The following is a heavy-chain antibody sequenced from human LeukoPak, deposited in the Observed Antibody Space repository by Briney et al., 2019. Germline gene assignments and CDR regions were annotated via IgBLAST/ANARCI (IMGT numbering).Heavy chain of an antibody. CDR3: AKDLTGYSYGDFDY. V-gene: IGHV3-23*01. Sequence: GGSLRLSCAASGFTFSSSAMSWVRQAPGKGLEWVSAISGSGGSTYYADSVKGRFTISRDNSKNTLYLQMNSLRAEDTAVYYCAKDLTGYSYGDFDYWGQGTLVTVSS. J-gene: IGHJ4*02. CDR1: GFTFSSSA. D-gene: IGHD5-18*01. CDR2: ISGSGGST.